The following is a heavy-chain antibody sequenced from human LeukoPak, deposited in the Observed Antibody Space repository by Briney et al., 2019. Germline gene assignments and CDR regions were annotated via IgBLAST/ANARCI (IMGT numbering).Heavy chain of an antibody. CDR1: GYTFTSYD. CDR3: ARAYSSSYNYYYYYYMDV. Sequence: ASVKVSCKASGYTFTSYDINWVRQATGQGLEWMGWMNPNSGNTGYAQKSQGRVTITRNTSISTAYMELSSLRSEDTAVYYCARAYSSSYNYYYYYYMDVWGKGTTVTVSS. CDR2: MNPNSGNT. J-gene: IGHJ6*03. V-gene: IGHV1-8*03. D-gene: IGHD6-6*01.